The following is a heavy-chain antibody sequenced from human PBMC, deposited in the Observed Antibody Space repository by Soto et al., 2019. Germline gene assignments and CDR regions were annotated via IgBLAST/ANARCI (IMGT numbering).Heavy chain of an antibody. V-gene: IGHV1-3*01. J-gene: IGHJ6*02. CDR1: GYTFTSYA. CDR3: ARDRSSSNYYYYYGMDV. D-gene: IGHD6-13*01. CDR2: MNAGNGNT. Sequence: ASVKVSCTASGYTFTSYAIHWVRQAPGQRLEWMGWMNAGNGNTKYSRNFQGRVTITRDTSASTAYMELSSLRSEDTAVYYCARDRSSSNYYYYYGMDVWGQGTPVTVSS.